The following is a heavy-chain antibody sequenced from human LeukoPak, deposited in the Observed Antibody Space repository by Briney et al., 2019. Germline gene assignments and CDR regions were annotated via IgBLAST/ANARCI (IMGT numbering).Heavy chain of an antibody. V-gene: IGHV4-34*01. J-gene: IGHJ4*02. CDR3: ATLPKYYYDSSGYRINYFDY. D-gene: IGHD3-22*01. CDR1: GGSFSGYY. Sequence: SSETLSLTCAVYGGSFSGYYWSWIRQPPGKGLEWIGEINHSGSTNYNPSLKSRVTISVDTSKNQFSLKLSSVTAADTAVYYCATLPKYYYDSSGYRINYFDYWGQGTLVTVSS. CDR2: INHSGST.